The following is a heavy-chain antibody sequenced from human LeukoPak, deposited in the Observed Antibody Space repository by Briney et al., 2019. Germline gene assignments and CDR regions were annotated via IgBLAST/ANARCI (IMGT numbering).Heavy chain of an antibody. J-gene: IGHJ6*03. Sequence: PGGSLRLSCAASGFSVSSNYMTWVRQAPGKGLEWVAVIWYDGSNKYYADSVKGRFTISRDNSKNTLYLQMNSLRAEDTAVYYCAKDGVDIAVVPAAIGVYYYYYMDVWGKGTTVTVSS. CDR2: IWYDGSNK. CDR1: GFSVSSNY. D-gene: IGHD2-2*01. CDR3: AKDGVDIAVVPAAIGVYYYYYMDV. V-gene: IGHV3-33*06.